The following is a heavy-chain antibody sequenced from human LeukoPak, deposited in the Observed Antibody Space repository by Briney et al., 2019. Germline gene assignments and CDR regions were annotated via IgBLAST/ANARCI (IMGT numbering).Heavy chain of an antibody. V-gene: IGHV4-59*08. CDR1: GGSISTYY. D-gene: IGHD2-2*01. Sequence: SETLSLTCTVSGGSISTYYWSWIRQPPGKGLEWIGYIYYSGSTNYSPSLQSRVTMSVDTSKNQFSLRLSSVTAADTAVYYCARHWEVPAASDYYYYYGMDVWGQGTTVTVSS. J-gene: IGHJ6*02. CDR3: ARHWEVPAASDYYYYYGMDV. CDR2: IYYSGST.